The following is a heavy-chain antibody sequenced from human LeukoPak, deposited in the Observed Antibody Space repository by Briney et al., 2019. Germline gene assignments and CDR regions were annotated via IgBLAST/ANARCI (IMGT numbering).Heavy chain of an antibody. Sequence: GASVKVSCKASGYTFTSYYMHWVRQAPGQGLEWMGIINPSGGSTSYAQKFQGRVTMTRDTSTSTVYMELSSLRSEDTAVYYCASRRGESRSSGRSLDYWGQGTLVTVSS. CDR1: GYTFTSYY. CDR2: INPSGGST. J-gene: IGHJ4*02. V-gene: IGHV1-46*01. D-gene: IGHD6-6*01. CDR3: ASRRGESRSSGRSLDY.